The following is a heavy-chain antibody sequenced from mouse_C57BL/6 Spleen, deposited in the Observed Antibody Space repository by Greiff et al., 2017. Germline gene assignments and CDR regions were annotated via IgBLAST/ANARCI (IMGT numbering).Heavy chain of an antibody. D-gene: IGHD1-1*01. CDR1: GYTFTSYW. V-gene: IGHV1-69*01. J-gene: IGHJ4*01. Sequence: QVQLQQPGAELVMPGASVKLSCKASGYTFTSYWMHWVKQRPGQGLEWIGEIDPSDSYTNYNQKFKGKSTLTVDKSSSTAYMQLSSLTSEDSAVYYCASHATVVPYYAMDYWGQGTSVTVSS. CDR2: IDPSDSYT. CDR3: ASHATVVPYYAMDY.